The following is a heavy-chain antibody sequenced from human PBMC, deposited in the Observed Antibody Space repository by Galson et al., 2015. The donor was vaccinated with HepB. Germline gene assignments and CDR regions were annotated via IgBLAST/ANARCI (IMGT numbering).Heavy chain of an antibody. Sequence: SLRLSCAASGFTFSSYAMHWVRQAPGKGLEWVAVISYDGSNTYYADSVKGRFTISRDNSKNTLYLQMNSLRAEDTAVYYCASARSWQLLHDPLDYWGQGTLVTVSS. CDR2: ISYDGSNT. CDR1: GFTFSSYA. D-gene: IGHD2-15*01. V-gene: IGHV3-30*04. J-gene: IGHJ4*01. CDR3: ASARSWQLLHDPLDY.